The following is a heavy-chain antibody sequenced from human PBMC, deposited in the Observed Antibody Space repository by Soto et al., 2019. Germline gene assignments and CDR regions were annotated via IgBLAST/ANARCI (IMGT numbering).Heavy chain of an antibody. D-gene: IGHD6-13*01. Sequence: EASVKVSCKASGYTFTNYAFSWVRQAPGQGLEWMGWISAYNGNTNYPQKLQGRVTMTTDTSTSTAYMELRSLRSDDTAVYYCARDLAAAGPFDYWGHGTLVTVSS. CDR1: GYTFTNYA. V-gene: IGHV1-18*01. CDR3: ARDLAAAGPFDY. CDR2: ISAYNGNT. J-gene: IGHJ4*01.